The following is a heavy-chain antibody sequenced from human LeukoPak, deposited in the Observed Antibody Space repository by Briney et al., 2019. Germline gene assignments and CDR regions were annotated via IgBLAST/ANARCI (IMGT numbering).Heavy chain of an antibody. CDR2: IYYSGST. Sequence: SETLSLTCTVSGGSISSYYWSWIRQPPGKGLEWIGYIYYSGSTNYSPSLKSRVTISVDTSKNQFSLKLSSVTAADTAVYYCARRSGWYPGWFDPWGQGTLVTVSS. V-gene: IGHV4-59*08. J-gene: IGHJ5*02. CDR1: GGSISSYY. D-gene: IGHD6-19*01. CDR3: ARRSGWYPGWFDP.